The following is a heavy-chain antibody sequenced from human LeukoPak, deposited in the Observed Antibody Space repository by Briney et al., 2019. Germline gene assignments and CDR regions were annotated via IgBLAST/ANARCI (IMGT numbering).Heavy chain of an antibody. Sequence: GGSLRLSCAASRFNFSSHGRHWVRQTPGKGLEWVAIIWYDGSEKYYGDSVKGRFSISRDNARNTVPLQMNSLRDDDTAIYYYAKDREQWLVELDYWGQGPQVIVSS. CDR1: RFNFSSHG. CDR2: IWYDGSEK. V-gene: IGHV3-33*06. J-gene: IGHJ4*02. CDR3: AKDREQWLVELDY. D-gene: IGHD6-19*01.